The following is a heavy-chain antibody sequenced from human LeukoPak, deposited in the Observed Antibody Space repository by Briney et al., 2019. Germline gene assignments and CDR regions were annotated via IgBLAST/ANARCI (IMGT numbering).Heavy chain of an antibody. CDR3: ARDGDSSGYGYMDV. CDR1: GFTFSSYA. J-gene: IGHJ6*03. V-gene: IGHV3-23*01. CDR2: IGGNT. Sequence: GGSLRLSCAASGFTFSSYAMSWVRQAPGKELEWVSSIGGNTYYADSVRGRFTISRDNSKNTLYLQMNSLRAEDTAVYYCARDGDSSGYGYMDVWGKGTTVTVSS. D-gene: IGHD3-22*01.